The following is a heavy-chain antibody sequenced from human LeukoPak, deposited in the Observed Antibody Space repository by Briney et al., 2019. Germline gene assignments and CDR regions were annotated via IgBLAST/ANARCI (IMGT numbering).Heavy chain of an antibody. CDR3: ARAREGTTTIFDY. CDR1: GGSISGYY. V-gene: IGHV4-59*01. D-gene: IGHD1-26*01. J-gene: IGHJ4*02. Sequence: SETLSLTCTVSGGSISGYYWSWIRQPPGKGLEWIGYMYSTGSTNYNPSLKSRVAISVDASKNQFSLSLSSVTAADTAVYYCARAREGTTTIFDYWGQGTLVTVSS. CDR2: MYSTGST.